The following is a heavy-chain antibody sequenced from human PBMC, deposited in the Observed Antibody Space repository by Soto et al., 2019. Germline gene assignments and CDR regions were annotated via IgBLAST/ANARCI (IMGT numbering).Heavy chain of an antibody. CDR3: ARDGRFGEVAGNCCDP. CDR1: GFTFSSYA. D-gene: IGHD3-10*01. J-gene: IGHJ5*02. V-gene: IGHV3-30*09. CDR2: VSYDGSNK. Sequence: QVQLVESGGGVVQPGRSLRLSCAASGFTFSSYAMHWVRQAPGKGLEWVAVVSYDGSNKYYAFSVKGRFAISRDNSKNTLYLQMNSLRAADTAVYYCARDGRFGEVAGNCCDPWGQGTLVTVSA.